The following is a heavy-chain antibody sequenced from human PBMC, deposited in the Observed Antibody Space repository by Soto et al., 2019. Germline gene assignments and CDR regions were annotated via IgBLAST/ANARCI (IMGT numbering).Heavy chain of an antibody. CDR2: ISSSGSAI. J-gene: IGHJ6*02. D-gene: IGHD2-21*01. CDR3: ARDLYSAYGMDV. CDR1: GFIFSDYE. V-gene: IGHV3-48*03. Sequence: PGGSLRLSCAASGFIFSDYEMNWVRQAPGKGLEWISYISSSGSAIYYADSMKGRFTTSRDNAESSLYLLMNSLRAEDTAVYYCARDLYSAYGMDVWGQGTTVTVSS.